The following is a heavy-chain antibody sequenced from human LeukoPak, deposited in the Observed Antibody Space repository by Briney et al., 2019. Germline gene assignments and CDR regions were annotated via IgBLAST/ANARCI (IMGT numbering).Heavy chain of an antibody. CDR1: GGSISSSGYY. CDR2: IYYSGST. D-gene: IGHD3-22*01. V-gene: IGHV4-39*07. J-gene: IGHJ4*02. Sequence: SETLSLTCTVSGGSISSSGYYWGWIRQPPGKGLGWIGSIYYSGSTYYNPSLKSRVTISVDKSKNQFSLKLSSVTAADTAVYYCAREYYYDSSGYFGWGQGTLVTVSS. CDR3: AREYYYDSSGYFG.